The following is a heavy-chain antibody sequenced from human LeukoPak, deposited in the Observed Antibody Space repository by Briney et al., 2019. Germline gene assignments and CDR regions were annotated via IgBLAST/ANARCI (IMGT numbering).Heavy chain of an antibody. Sequence: PSETLSLTCTVSGYSISSGYYWSWIRQPAGKGLEWIGRIYTSGSTNYNPSLKSRVTISVDTSKNQFSLKLSSVTAADTAVYYCARDGTESGYPVYWGQGTLVTVSS. D-gene: IGHD3-22*01. CDR1: GYSISSGYY. CDR3: ARDGTESGYPVY. CDR2: IYTSGST. V-gene: IGHV4-61*02. J-gene: IGHJ4*02.